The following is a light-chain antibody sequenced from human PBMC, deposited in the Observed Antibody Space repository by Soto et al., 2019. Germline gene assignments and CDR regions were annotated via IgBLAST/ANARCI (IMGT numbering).Light chain of an antibody. CDR1: SSDVGGYDY. CDR2: EVS. Sequence: QSVLTQPPSASGSPGQSVTISCTGTSSDVGGYDYVSWYQQHPGRAPRLMIYEVSKRPSGVPDRFSGSKSGNTASLTVSGLQAEDEADYFCSSYADTLYVFGTGTKVTVL. J-gene: IGLJ1*01. V-gene: IGLV2-8*01. CDR3: SSYADTLYV.